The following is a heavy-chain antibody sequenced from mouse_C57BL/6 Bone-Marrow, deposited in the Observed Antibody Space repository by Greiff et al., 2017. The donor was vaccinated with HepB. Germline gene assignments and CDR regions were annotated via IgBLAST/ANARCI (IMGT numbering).Heavy chain of an antibody. Sequence: VQLQQSGAELVRPGTSVKVSCKASGYAFTNYLIEWVKQRPGQGLEWIGVINPGSGGTNYNEKFKGKATLTADKSSSAAYMQLSSLTSEDSAFYFCARDGDYPGRYFDDWGQGTTLTVSS. J-gene: IGHJ2*01. D-gene: IGHD2-13*01. CDR3: ARDGDYPGRYFDD. CDR2: INPGSGGT. V-gene: IGHV1-54*01. CDR1: GYAFTNYL.